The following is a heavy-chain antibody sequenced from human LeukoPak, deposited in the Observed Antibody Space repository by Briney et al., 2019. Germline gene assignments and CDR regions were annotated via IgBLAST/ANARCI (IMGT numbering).Heavy chain of an antibody. CDR3: ARSGLSGFGDAFDI. Sequence: PSETLSLTCTVSGGSISSYYWSWIRQPPGKGLEWIGYIYYSGGTNYNPSLKSRVTISVDTSKNQFSLKLSSVTAADTAVYYCARSGLSGFGDAFDIWGQGTMVTVSS. CDR1: GGSISSYY. CDR2: IYYSGGT. D-gene: IGHD3-22*01. V-gene: IGHV4-59*01. J-gene: IGHJ3*02.